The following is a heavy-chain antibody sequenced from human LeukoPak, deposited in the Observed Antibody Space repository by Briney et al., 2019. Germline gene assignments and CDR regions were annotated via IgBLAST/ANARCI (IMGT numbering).Heavy chain of an antibody. CDR1: GGSISSRSYS. D-gene: IGHD2-2*01. CDR3: ARKVGRTASLGY. V-gene: IGHV4-39*07. J-gene: IGHJ4*02. CDR2: IYYSGSN. Sequence: SETLSLTCTVSGGSISSRSYSWGGIRQPPGKGRECIGTIYYSGSNYSNPFLKSRVNISIDTYRNQFSLTMHSLTAADTAVYYCARKVGRTASLGYWGQGTLVTVSS.